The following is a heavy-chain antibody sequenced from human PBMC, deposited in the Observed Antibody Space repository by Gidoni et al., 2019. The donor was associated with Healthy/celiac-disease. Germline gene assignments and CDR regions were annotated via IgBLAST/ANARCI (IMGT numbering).Heavy chain of an antibody. Sequence: EVQLVQSGAAVKKPGESLRISCTGSGYSSTSYWISWGSQMPGQGLEWMGRIDPSDSYTNYSPSFQGHVTISADKSISTAYLQWSSLKASDTAMYYCARRGSPGYYGMDVWAQGTTVTVSS. CDR2: IDPSDSYT. CDR1: GYSSTSYW. CDR3: ARRGSPGYYGMDV. J-gene: IGHJ6*02. V-gene: IGHV5-10-1*03. D-gene: IGHD6-13*01.